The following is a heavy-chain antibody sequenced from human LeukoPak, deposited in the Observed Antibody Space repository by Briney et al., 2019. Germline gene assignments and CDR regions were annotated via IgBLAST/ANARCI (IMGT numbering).Heavy chain of an antibody. J-gene: IGHJ4*02. CDR1: GFTVSSNY. V-gene: IGHV3-15*01. CDR2: IKRKTDGGTT. D-gene: IGHD3-22*01. Sequence: GGSLRLSCAASGFTVSSNYMSWVRQAPGKGLEWVGRIKRKTDGGTTDYAVPVNGRFTISRDDSENTLYLQLNSLKTEDTAVYYCTTDGGYYDSSGYFVYYFDYWGQGTLVTVSS. CDR3: TTDGGYYDSSGYFVYYFDY.